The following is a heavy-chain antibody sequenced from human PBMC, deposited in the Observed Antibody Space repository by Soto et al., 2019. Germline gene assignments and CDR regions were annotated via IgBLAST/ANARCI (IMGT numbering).Heavy chain of an antibody. V-gene: IGHV4-59*01. Sequence: PSETLSLTCTVSGGSISSYYWSWIRQPPGQGLEWIGYIYYSGSTNYNPSLKSRVTISVDTSKNQFSLKLSSVTAADTAVYYCARALILTGYYIHDAFDIWGQGTMVTVS. J-gene: IGHJ3*02. D-gene: IGHD3-9*01. CDR1: GGSISSYY. CDR3: ARALILTGYYIHDAFDI. CDR2: IYYSGST.